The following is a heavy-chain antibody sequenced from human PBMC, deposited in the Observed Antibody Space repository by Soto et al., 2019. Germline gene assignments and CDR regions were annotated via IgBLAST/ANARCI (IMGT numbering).Heavy chain of an antibody. CDR2: ISTDGSFT. CDR3: ARPRSMSSSGFDI. CDR1: GFVFSSHW. V-gene: IGHV3-74*01. J-gene: IGHJ3*02. D-gene: IGHD6-6*01. Sequence: EVQLVESGGGLVQPGGSLRLSCAASGFVFSSHWIHWVRQAPGQGPVGVSRISTDGSFTSYADFVKGRFTISRDNAKNTLYFQMNSLRAEDTAVYYCARPRSMSSSGFDIWGQGTMVTVSS.